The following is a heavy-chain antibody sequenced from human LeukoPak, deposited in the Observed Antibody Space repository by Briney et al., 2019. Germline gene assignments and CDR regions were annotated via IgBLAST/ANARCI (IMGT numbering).Heavy chain of an antibody. CDR1: GYTFTSYA. D-gene: IGHD3-22*01. V-gene: IGHV7-4-1*02. Sequence: ASVKVSCKASGYTFTSYAMNWVRQAPGQGLEWMGWINTNTGNPTYAQGFTGRFVFSLDTSVSTAYLQISSLKAEDTAVYYCARPSLTYYYDSSGYYYVYYYYMDVWGKGTTVTVSS. CDR2: INTNTGNP. J-gene: IGHJ6*03. CDR3: ARPSLTYYYDSSGYYYVYYYYMDV.